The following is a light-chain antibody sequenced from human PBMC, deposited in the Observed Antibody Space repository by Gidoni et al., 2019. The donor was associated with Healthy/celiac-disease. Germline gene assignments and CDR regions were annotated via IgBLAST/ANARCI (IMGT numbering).Light chain of an antibody. CDR1: QGISSY. CDR3: QQLNSYPRT. CDR2: AAS. Sequence: DIQLTQSPSFLSASVGDRVTITCRASQGISSYLAWYQHKPGKAPKLLIYAASTLQSVVPSRFSGSGSGTEFTLTISSLQPEDFATYYCQQLNSYPRTFGQGTKLEIK. J-gene: IGKJ2*02. V-gene: IGKV1-9*01.